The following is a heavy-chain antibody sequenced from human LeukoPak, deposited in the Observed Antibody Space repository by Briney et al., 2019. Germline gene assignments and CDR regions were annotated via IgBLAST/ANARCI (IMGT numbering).Heavy chain of an antibody. Sequence: SETLSLTCTVSGGSIRSYYWSWIRQPPGKGLEWIGYIYYSGSTAYNPSLKSRVTISIDTSKKQFSLELSSVTAADTAIYFCARRKRGSGGPFDYWGQGTLVTVSS. D-gene: IGHD6-19*01. V-gene: IGHV4-59*08. CDR2: IYYSGST. CDR3: ARRKRGSGGPFDY. CDR1: GGSIRSYY. J-gene: IGHJ4*02.